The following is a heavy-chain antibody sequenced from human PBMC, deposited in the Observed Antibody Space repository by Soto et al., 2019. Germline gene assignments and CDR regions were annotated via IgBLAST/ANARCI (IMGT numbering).Heavy chain of an antibody. CDR2: ISAYNGNT. Sequence: APVKASSKASGFTITSNGMCSLRQAPGQGLEWMGWISAYNGNTNYAQKLQGRVTMTTDTSTSTAYMELRSLRSDDTAVYYCARDGSSGWCIDYWGQGTLVTVYS. CDR3: ARDGSSGWCIDY. D-gene: IGHD6-19*01. J-gene: IGHJ4*02. CDR1: GFTITSNG. V-gene: IGHV1-18*01.